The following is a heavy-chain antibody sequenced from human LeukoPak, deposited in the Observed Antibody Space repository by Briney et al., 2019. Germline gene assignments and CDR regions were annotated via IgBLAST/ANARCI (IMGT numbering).Heavy chain of an antibody. Sequence: SETLSLTCAVFGGSFRGYYWTWVRQAPGKGLEWIGEINESGTTNYNPSLDNRVTISVDSSKNQFSLKVTSLTAADTAVFYCARALMTLVRGVPRTTWFDPWGPGTLVTVSS. CDR1: GGSFRGYY. CDR2: INESGTT. CDR3: ARALMTLVRGVPRTTWFDP. J-gene: IGHJ5*02. D-gene: IGHD3-10*01. V-gene: IGHV4-34*01.